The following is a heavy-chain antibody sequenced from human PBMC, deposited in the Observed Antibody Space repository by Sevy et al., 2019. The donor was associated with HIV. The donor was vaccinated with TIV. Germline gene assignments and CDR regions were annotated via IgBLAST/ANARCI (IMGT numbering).Heavy chain of an antibody. CDR1: GGSISSSSYY. V-gene: IGHV4-39*01. CDR2: IYYSGST. CDR3: ADTRYDFWSGYPLYFDY. D-gene: IGHD3-3*01. Sequence: SETLSLTYTVSGGSISSSSYYWGWIRQPPGKGLEWIGSIYYSGSTYYNPSLKSRVTISVDTSKNQLSLKLSSVTAADTAVYYCADTRYDFWSGYPLYFDYWGQGTLVTVSS. J-gene: IGHJ4*02.